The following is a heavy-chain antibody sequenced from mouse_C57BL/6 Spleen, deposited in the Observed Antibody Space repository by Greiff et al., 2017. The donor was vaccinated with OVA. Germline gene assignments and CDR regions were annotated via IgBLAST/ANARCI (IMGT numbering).Heavy chain of an antibody. Sequence: QVQLQQPGAELVKPGASVKLSCKASGYTFTSYWMHWVKQRPGQGLEWIGMIHPNSGSTNYNQKFKDKATLTVDKSSSTAYMQLSSLTSEDSAVYDCAREGLRSSRGDFDYWGQGTTLTVSS. CDR2: IHPNSGST. CDR1: GYTFTSYW. D-gene: IGHD1-1*01. V-gene: IGHV1-64*01. J-gene: IGHJ2*01. CDR3: AREGLRSSRGDFDY.